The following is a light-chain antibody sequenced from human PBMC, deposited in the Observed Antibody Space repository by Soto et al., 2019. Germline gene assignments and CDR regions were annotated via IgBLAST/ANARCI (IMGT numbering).Light chain of an antibody. V-gene: IGKV1-5*03. CDR1: QNIETW. CDR2: KAS. J-gene: IGKJ1*01. Sequence: DIQMTQSPSTLSASVGDRVTITCRASQNIETWLAWYQHKPGKAPKLLIYKASSLEGGVPSRFSGSGSGTEFTLTISSLQSDEFATYYCQQYINRWTFGEGTEVEIK. CDR3: QQYINRWT.